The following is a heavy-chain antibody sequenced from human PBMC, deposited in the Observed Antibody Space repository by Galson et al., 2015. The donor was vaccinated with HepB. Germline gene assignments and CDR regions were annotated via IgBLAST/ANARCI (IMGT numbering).Heavy chain of an antibody. CDR3: AVMKGNAVEWLFNLEYSHH. J-gene: IGHJ1*01. V-gene: IGHV3-48*03. D-gene: IGHD3-3*01. Sequence: SLRLSCAASGFTFSSYEMNWVRQAPGKGLEWVSYIRSSGSTIYYPASVKGRFTISRDNAKNSLYLQMNSLRAEDTAVSYCAVMKGNAVEWLFNLEYSHHSGQCTLVTPSS. CDR2: IRSSGSTI. CDR1: GFTFSSYE.